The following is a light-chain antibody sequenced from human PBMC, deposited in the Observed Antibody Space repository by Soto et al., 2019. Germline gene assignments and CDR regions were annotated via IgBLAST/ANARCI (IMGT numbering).Light chain of an antibody. CDR3: QQYGSSSPWT. V-gene: IGKV1-5*03. CDR2: KAS. J-gene: IGKJ1*01. CDR1: QSVGSW. Sequence: DIQMTQSPSTLSASVGDRVTITCRASQSVGSWLAWYQQKPGKAPKLLIYKASSLESGVPSRFSGSGSGTEFSLPLSRLQPDDFASYHCQQYGSSSPWTFGQGTKVEIK.